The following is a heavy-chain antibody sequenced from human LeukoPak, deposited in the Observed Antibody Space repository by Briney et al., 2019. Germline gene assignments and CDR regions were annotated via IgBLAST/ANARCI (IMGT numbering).Heavy chain of an antibody. D-gene: IGHD3-10*01. CDR1: GFTFSNYA. Sequence: PGGSLRLSCAASGFTFSNYAMNWVRQAPGKGLEWVSGISGSGSFTYYADSVQGRFTISRDNSKNTLYLQMNSLRAEDTAVYYCAKTPSVNVIRGALADYWGQGTLVTVSS. CDR3: AKTPSVNVIRGALADY. CDR2: ISGSGSFT. J-gene: IGHJ4*02. V-gene: IGHV3-23*01.